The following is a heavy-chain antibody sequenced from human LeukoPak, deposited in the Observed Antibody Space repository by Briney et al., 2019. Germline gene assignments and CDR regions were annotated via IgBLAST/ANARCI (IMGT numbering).Heavy chain of an antibody. CDR3: ARHTQFAPYYYDSSGYYYLDY. V-gene: IGHV5-51*01. J-gene: IGHJ4*02. D-gene: IGHD3-22*01. CDR1: GYSFTSYW. CDR2: IYPGDSDT. Sequence: GESLKISCKGSGYSFTSYWIGWVRQMPGKGLEWMGIIYPGDSDTRYSPSFQGQVTISADKSTSTAYLQWSSLKASDTAMYYCARHTQFAPYYYDSSGYYYLDYWGQGTLVTVSS.